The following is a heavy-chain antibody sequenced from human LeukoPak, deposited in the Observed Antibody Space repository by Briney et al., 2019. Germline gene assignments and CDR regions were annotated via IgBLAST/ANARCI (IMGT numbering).Heavy chain of an antibody. Sequence: SETLSLTCTVSGGSISSSSYYWGWIRQPPGKGLEWIGSIYYSGSTYYNPSLKSRVTISVGTSKNQFSLKLSSVTAADTAVYYCARVVVAARRLNWFDPWGQGTLVTVSS. CDR3: ARVVVAARRLNWFDP. CDR2: IYYSGST. CDR1: GGSISSSSYY. J-gene: IGHJ5*02. V-gene: IGHV4-39*07. D-gene: IGHD6-6*01.